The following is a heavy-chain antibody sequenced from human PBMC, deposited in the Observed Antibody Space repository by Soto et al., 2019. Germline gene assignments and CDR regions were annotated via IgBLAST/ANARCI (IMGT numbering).Heavy chain of an antibody. CDR3: ARVPSGDKVDS. D-gene: IGHD7-27*01. CDR1: GGSITTVNYW. Sequence: QVQLQEPGPGLVEPSQTLSITCTVSGGSITTVNYWWSWIRQTPDMALELIGHIYNVGSTYNNPSLESRVTMSVDPSKNQLSLTVRSVSAADTAVYYCARVPSGDKVDSWGKGTLVTFSS. J-gene: IGHJ4*02. V-gene: IGHV4-30-4*01. CDR2: IYNVGST.